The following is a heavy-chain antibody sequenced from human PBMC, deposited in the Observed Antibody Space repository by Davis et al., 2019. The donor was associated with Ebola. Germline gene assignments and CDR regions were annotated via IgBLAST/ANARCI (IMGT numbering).Heavy chain of an antibody. Sequence: AASVTVSCKASGYTFTSYAMHWVRQAPGQRLEWMGWINAGNGNTKYSQKFQGRVTITRDTSASTAYMELSSLRSEDTAVYYCSRAQFPTTSDHWGQGTLVTVSS. D-gene: IGHD1-1*01. CDR3: SRAQFPTTSDH. V-gene: IGHV1-3*01. CDR2: INAGNGNT. J-gene: IGHJ4*02. CDR1: GYTFTSYA.